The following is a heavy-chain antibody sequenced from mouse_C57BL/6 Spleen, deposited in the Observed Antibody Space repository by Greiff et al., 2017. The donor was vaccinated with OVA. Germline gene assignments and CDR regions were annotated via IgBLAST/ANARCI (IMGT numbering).Heavy chain of an antibody. Sequence: QVQLKESGPELVKPGASVKISCKASGYAFSSSWMNWVKQRPGKGLEWIGRIYPGDGDTNYNGKFKGKATLTADKSSSTAYMQLSSLTSEDSAVYFCAREGLAGAMDYWGQGTSVTVSS. CDR3: AREGLAGAMDY. CDR2: IYPGDGDT. V-gene: IGHV1-82*01. J-gene: IGHJ4*01. D-gene: IGHD3-3*01. CDR1: GYAFSSSW.